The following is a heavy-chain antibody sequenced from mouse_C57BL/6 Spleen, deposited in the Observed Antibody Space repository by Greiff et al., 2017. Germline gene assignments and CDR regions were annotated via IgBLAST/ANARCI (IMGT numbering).Heavy chain of an antibody. CDR1: GYTFTSYW. CDR2: IYPSDSET. CDR3: ARGGPVSAVEATESFDD. Sequence: QVQLQQSGAELVRPGSSVKLSCKASGYTFTSYWMDWVKQRPGQGLEWIGNIYPSDSETNYNQKFKDKATLTVDKSSSTAYMQLSSLTSEDAAVYLRARGGPVSAVEATESFDDWGTGTTVTVSS. V-gene: IGHV1-61*01. D-gene: IGHD1-1*01. J-gene: IGHJ1*03.